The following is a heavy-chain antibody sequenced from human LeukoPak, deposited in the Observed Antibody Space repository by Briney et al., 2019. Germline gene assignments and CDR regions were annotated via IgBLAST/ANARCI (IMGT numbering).Heavy chain of an antibody. CDR3: AKDARVGGGYFDY. J-gene: IGHJ4*02. Sequence: GGSLRLSCAASGFNFSTYAMHWVRQAPGKGLEWMAFISYDGLNKYYADSVRGRFTISRDNSKNTFYLQMNSLRAEDTAVYYCAKDARVGGGYFDYWGQGILVTVSS. CDR1: GFNFSTYA. V-gene: IGHV3-30*18. D-gene: IGHD1-26*01. CDR2: ISYDGLNK.